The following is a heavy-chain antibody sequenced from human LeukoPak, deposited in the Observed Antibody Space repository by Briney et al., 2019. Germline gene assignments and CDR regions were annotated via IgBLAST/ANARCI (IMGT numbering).Heavy chain of an antibody. J-gene: IGHJ6*02. Sequence: PGASLTPACATWEFTFNRYAVNWVRRAPGKVMEWGSAIRGCGGSTYYADSVKDRFPISQDTAKNPLYLQMNSPKAEDTAVYSYAKSEGPPGYCSGGSCYSTNYYYYGMDVWGQGTTVTVSS. D-gene: IGHD2-15*01. CDR1: EFTFNRYA. CDR2: IRGCGGST. CDR3: AKSEGPPGYCSGGSCYSTNYYYYGMDV. V-gene: IGHV3-23*01.